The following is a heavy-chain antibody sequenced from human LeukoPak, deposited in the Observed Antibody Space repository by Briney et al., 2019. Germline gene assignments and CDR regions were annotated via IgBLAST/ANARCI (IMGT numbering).Heavy chain of an antibody. CDR2: VNPGTGST. CDR3: ARRADGDEGYFDS. V-gene: IGHV1-46*01. Sequence: ASVKVSCRTSGYTFTTYYMYWVRQAPGQGLEWMGIVNPGTGSTSYAQKFQGRVTMTRDTSTSTVYMELSSLRSEDTAVYYCARRADGDEGYFDSWGQGTLVTVSA. CDR1: GYTFTTYY. D-gene: IGHD4-17*01. J-gene: IGHJ4*02.